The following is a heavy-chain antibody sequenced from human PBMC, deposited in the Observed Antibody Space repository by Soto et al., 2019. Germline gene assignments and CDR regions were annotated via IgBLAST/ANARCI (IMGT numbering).Heavy chain of an antibody. V-gene: IGHV3-33*01. CDR1: GFTFSSYG. CDR2: IWYDGSNK. J-gene: IGHJ6*02. Sequence: GGSLRLSCAASGFTFSSYGMHWVRQAPGKGLEWVAVIWYDGSNKYYADSVKGRFTISRDNSKNTLYLQMNSLRAEDTAVYYCARDRNILTGYGIDVWGQGTTVTVSS. D-gene: IGHD3-9*01. CDR3: ARDRNILTGYGIDV.